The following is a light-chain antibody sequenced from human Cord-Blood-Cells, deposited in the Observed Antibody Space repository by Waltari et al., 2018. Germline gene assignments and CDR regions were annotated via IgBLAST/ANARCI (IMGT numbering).Light chain of an antibody. V-gene: IGLV1-40*01. CDR2: GNS. CDR1: SSNIGAGCD. J-gene: IGLJ3*02. CDR3: QSYDSSLSGWV. Sequence: QSVLTQPPSVSGAPGQRVPISCTGSSSNIGAGCDVHWYQQLPGTAPKLPIYGNSNRPSGVPDRFSGSKSGTSASLAITGLQAEDEADYYCQSYDSSLSGWVFGGGTKLTVL.